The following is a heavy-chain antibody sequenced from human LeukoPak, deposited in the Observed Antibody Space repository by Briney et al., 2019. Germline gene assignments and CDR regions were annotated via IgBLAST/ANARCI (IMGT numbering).Heavy chain of an antibody. V-gene: IGHV4-30-2*01. D-gene: IGHD5-12*01. CDR3: ARGGLSTLPFDY. CDR1: GGSISSGGYS. CDR2: IYHSGST. J-gene: IGHJ4*02. Sequence: SETLSLTCAVSGGSISSGGYSWSWIRQPPGKGLEWIGYIYHSGSTYYNPSLKSRVTTSVDRSKNQFSLKLSSVTAADTAVYYCARGGLSTLPFDYWGQGTLVTVSS.